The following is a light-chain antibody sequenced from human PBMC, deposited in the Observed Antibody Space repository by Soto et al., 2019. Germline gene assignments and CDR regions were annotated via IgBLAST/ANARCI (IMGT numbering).Light chain of an antibody. J-gene: IGLJ1*01. CDR3: AAWDDSLNGYV. CDR2: SNN. Sequence: QSVLSQPRSACGTPGRMVVISCSGSSSNIGSNTVNWYQQLPGTAPKLLIYSNNHRPSGVPDRFSGSKSGTSASLAISGLQSDDEADYYCAAWDDSLNGYVFATGTKVTVL. V-gene: IGLV1-44*01. CDR1: SSNIGSNT.